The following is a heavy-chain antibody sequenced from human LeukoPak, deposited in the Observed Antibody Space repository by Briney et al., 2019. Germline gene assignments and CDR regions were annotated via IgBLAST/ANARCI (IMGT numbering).Heavy chain of an antibody. D-gene: IGHD3-22*01. CDR2: ISGSGGST. CDR3: AREKYYYDSSGYPDWFDP. Sequence: GGSLRLSCAASGFTFSSYAMSWVRQAPGKGLEWVSAISGSGGSTYYADSVKGRFTISRDNSKNTLYLQMNSLRAEDTAVYYCAREKYYYDSSGYPDWFDPWGQGTLVTVSS. V-gene: IGHV3-23*01. J-gene: IGHJ5*02. CDR1: GFTFSSYA.